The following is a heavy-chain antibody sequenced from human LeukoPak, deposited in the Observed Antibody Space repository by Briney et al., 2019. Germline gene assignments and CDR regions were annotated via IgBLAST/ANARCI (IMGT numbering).Heavy chain of an antibody. CDR3: AGSYYDSSGYPLDY. V-gene: IGHV1-3*01. J-gene: IGHJ4*02. Sequence: ASVKVSCKASGGTFSSYAISWVRQAPGQRLEWMGWINAGNGNTKYSQKFQGRVTITRDTSASTAYMELSSLRSEDTAVYYCAGSYYDSSGYPLDYWGQGTLVTVSS. CDR1: GGTFSSYA. D-gene: IGHD3-22*01. CDR2: INAGNGNT.